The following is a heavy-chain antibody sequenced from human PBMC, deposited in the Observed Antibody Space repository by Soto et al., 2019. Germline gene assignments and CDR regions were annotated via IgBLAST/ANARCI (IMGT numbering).Heavy chain of an antibody. D-gene: IGHD6-19*01. J-gene: IGHJ4*02. CDR1: GFTFSSYG. CDR3: AKEDGPVIAVSGFDE. Sequence: GGSLILSCASSGFTFSSYGMHWVRQAPGKGLEWVAVISYDGSNKYYADSVTDRFTISRDNSKNTLYLQMNSLRAEDTAVYYCAKEDGPVIAVSGFDEWGKGNLVTV. CDR2: ISYDGSNK. V-gene: IGHV3-30*18.